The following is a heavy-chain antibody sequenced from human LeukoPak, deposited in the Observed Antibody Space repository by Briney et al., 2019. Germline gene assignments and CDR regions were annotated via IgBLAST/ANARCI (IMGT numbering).Heavy chain of an antibody. CDR3: AKVHCSSTSCYFPEAFDI. D-gene: IGHD2-2*01. CDR1: RFIFSSYA. V-gene: IGHV3-23*01. CDR2: ISASGDSA. Sequence: PGGSLRLSCATSRFIFSSYAMNWVRQAPGKGPEWVSHISASGDSAYYADSVKDRFTISRDNSKNTLYLQMNSLRVEDTAIYYCAKVHCSSTSCYFPEAFDIWGQGTMVTVSS. J-gene: IGHJ3*02.